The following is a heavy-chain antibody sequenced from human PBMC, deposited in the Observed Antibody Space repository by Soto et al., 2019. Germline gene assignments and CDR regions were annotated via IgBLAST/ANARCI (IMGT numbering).Heavy chain of an antibody. D-gene: IGHD2-15*01. J-gene: IGHJ4*02. CDR1: GFAFRRYN. Sequence: EVQLVESGGGLVKPGGSLTLYCAGSGFAFRRYNMNWVRQPPGKGLEWVASISSGSSNIYYADSVKGRFTISRDNAKDSLYLQIDSLRAEDTAVYYCASATVVAGTFDFWGQGTLLPVSS. CDR2: ISSGSSNI. V-gene: IGHV3-21*01. CDR3: ASATVVAGTFDF.